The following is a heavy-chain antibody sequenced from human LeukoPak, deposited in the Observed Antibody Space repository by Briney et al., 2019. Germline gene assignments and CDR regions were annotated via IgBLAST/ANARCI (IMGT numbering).Heavy chain of an antibody. CDR1: GGSGSSGRYY. D-gene: IGHD2-2*01. J-gene: IGHJ4*02. CDR3: ARAMRYCSSTSCYGLFDY. Sequence: PETLSMNCSVTGGSGSSGRYYCRWIQLPPGNVLQLIGFIYDSGSTNYNPSLKGQVTISVDTSKNEFSLKLSSVTAADTAVYYCARAMRYCSSTSCYGLFDYWGQGTLVTVSS. CDR2: IYDSGST. V-gene: IGHV4-61*01.